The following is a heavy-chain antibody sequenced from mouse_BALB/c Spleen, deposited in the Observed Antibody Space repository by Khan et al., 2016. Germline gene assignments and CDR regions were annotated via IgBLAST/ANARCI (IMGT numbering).Heavy chain of an antibody. D-gene: IGHD4-1*01. Sequence: QVQLQQPGAELAKPGASVKMSCKASGYTFTNYYIHWVKQRPGQGLEWIGYITPRIDYTEYNQKFKDKATLTADKSSSTAYMQLTSLTSEDSAVYYCARDLGRGYWGQGTTLTVSS. CDR3: ARDLGRGY. CDR2: ITPRIDYT. V-gene: IGHV1-4*01. J-gene: IGHJ2*01. CDR1: GYTFTNYY.